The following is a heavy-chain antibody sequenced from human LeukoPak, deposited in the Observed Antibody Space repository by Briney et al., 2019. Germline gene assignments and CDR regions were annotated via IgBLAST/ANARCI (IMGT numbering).Heavy chain of an antibody. V-gene: IGHV3-23*01. D-gene: IGHD6-13*01. CDR2: ISAGGGST. J-gene: IGHJ4*02. Sequence: GGSLRLSCAASGLTFSDYSMTWVRQAPGKGLFWVSGISAGGGSTYYADSVKGRFSISRDNSRDTLYLQMNSLRAEDTAVYYCAKDAAGPEYWGQGTLVTVSS. CDR1: GLTFSDYS. CDR3: AKDAAGPEY.